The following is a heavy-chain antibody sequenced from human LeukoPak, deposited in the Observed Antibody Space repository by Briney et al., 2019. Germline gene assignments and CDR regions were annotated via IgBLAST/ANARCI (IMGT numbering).Heavy chain of an antibody. CDR2: INPSGGST. J-gene: IGHJ6*03. V-gene: IGHV1-46*01. D-gene: IGHD3-3*01. CDR1: GYTFTSYY. Sequence: ASVKVSCKASGYTFTSYYVHWVRQAPGQGLEWMGIINPSGGSTSYAQKFQGRVTMTRDTSTSTVYMELSSLRSEDTAVYYCARGKGIFGVVISYYYYYYMDVWGKGTTVTVSS. CDR3: ARGKGIFGVVISYYYYYYMDV.